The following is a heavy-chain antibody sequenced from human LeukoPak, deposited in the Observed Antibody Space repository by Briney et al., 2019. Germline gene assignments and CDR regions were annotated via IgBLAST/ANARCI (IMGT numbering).Heavy chain of an antibody. V-gene: IGHV4-59*08. CDR3: ARRVGFDYGMDV. CDR2: IYYTGTT. D-gene: IGHD3-10*01. CDR1: GGSISSHN. J-gene: IGHJ6*02. Sequence: SSETLSLTCTVSGGSISSHNWNWIRQPPGKGLEWIGYIYYTGTTSYNPSLKSRVTIIVETSKNQFSLKLTSVTATDTAVYYCARRVGFDYGMDVWGQGTTVSVSS.